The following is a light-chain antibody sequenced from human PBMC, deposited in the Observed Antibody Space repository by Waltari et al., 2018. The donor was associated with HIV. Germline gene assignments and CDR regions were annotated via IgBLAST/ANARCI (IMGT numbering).Light chain of an antibody. J-gene: IGKJ1*01. V-gene: IGKV4-1*01. CDR3: QQYSSVPPT. Sequence: DIVMTQSPDSLAVSLGERATINCTSSQSVFYSSNNKNYLAWYQQKPRQPPKLLIYWASTRESGVPDRFSGSGSGTDFTLTISSLQAEDVAVYFCQQYSSVPPTFGQGTKVEIK. CDR2: WAS. CDR1: QSVFYSSNNKNY.